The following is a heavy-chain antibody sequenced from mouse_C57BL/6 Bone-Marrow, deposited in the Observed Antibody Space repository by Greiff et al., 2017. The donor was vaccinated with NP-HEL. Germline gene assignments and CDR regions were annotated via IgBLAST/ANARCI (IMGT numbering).Heavy chain of an antibody. CDR2: IYPGNSDT. Sequence: EVQLQQSGTVLARPGASVKMSCKTSGYTFTSYWMHWVKQRTGQGLEWIGAIYPGNSDTSYNQKFKGKAKLTAVTSASTAYMELSSLTNEDSAVYYCRLRRGTGYAMDYWGKGTSVTVSS. D-gene: IGHD2-4*01. CDR3: RLRRGTGYAMDY. V-gene: IGHV1-5*01. CDR1: GYTFTSYW. J-gene: IGHJ4*01.